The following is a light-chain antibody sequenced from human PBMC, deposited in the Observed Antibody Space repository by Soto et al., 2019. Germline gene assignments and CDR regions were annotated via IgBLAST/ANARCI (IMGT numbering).Light chain of an antibody. J-gene: IGKJ2*01. CDR3: QQYGSSPYT. V-gene: IGKV3-20*01. Sequence: EIVLTQSPRTLSLSPGERASLSCGASQSVSSYLAWYQQKPGQAPRLVIYGASNRATGIPDRVSGSGSGTDFTPTISRLEPEDFAVYYCQQYGSSPYTFGQGTKVDIK. CDR2: GAS. CDR1: QSVSSY.